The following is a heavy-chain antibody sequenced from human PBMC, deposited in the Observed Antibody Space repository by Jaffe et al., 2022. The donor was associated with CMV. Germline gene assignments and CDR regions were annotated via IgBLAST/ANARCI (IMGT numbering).Heavy chain of an antibody. CDR2: IGGSGTTT. CDR1: GFTFSTHA. Sequence: EVQLVESGGGLVQPGGSLRLSCAASGFTFSTHAMYWVRQAPGKGLEWVSTIGGSGTTTYYADSVKGRFTISRDNSKNTLYLQMNSLRTEDAAVYYCAKDGLSYCNGDCYHHLDNWGQGTLVTVS. J-gene: IGHJ4*02. D-gene: IGHD2-21*02. V-gene: IGHV3-23*04. CDR3: AKDGLSYCNGDCYHHLDN.